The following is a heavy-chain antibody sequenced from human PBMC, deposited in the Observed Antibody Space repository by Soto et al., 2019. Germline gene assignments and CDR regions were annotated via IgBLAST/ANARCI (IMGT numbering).Heavy chain of an antibody. Sequence: QVQLQQWGAGLLKPSETLSLTCAVYGGSFSAYYWSWIHQPPGKGLEWIGEINHSGSNYNPSLKSRVTISVDTSKNQFSLKLSSVTAADTAVYYCARGQSSLLLDCWGQGILVTVSS. CDR2: INHSGS. V-gene: IGHV4-34*01. CDR3: ARGQSSLLLDC. J-gene: IGHJ4*02. D-gene: IGHD2-8*02. CDR1: GGSFSAYY.